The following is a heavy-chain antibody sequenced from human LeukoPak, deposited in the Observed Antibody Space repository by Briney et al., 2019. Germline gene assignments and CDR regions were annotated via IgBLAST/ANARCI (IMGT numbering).Heavy chain of an antibody. J-gene: IGHJ4*02. V-gene: IGHV3-23*01. D-gene: IGHD3-10*01. CDR2: ISGSGGST. Sequence: PGGSLRLSCAASGFTFSSYGMSWVRQAPGKGLEWVSAISGSGGSTYYADSVKGRFTISRDNSKNTLYLQMNSLRAEDTAVYYCAKDISVQGVIITGFDYWGQGTLVTVSS. CDR3: AKDISVQGVIITGFDY. CDR1: GFTFSSYG.